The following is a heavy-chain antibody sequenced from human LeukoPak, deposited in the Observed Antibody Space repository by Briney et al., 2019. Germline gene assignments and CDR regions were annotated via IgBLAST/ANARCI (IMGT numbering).Heavy chain of an antibody. CDR2: INPDSGGT. J-gene: IGHJ4*02. V-gene: IGHV1-2*02. Sequence: ASVKVSCKASGYTFTDYYIHWVRQAPGQGLEWMGWINPDSGGTNYAQKFQGRVTMTRDTSISTAYMELSSLRSDDTALYYCARDPEDYSGGSCYFYFDYWGQGTLVTVSS. CDR3: ARDPEDYSGGSCYFYFDY. CDR1: GYTFTDYY. D-gene: IGHD2-15*01.